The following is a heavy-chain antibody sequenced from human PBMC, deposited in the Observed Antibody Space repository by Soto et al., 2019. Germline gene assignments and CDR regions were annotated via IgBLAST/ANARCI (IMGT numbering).Heavy chain of an antibody. D-gene: IGHD6-19*01. Sequence: EVQLLESGGGLIQPGGSLRLSCAASGFSFVTYAMGWVRQAPGKGLEWVSVMSNSGDETYYADSVKGRFTISRDNFQNTRYLQLSSLRAEDTAVNYCAKDAATTSGWYYFDISGQGTLVTVSS. CDR2: MSNSGDET. J-gene: IGHJ4*02. CDR3: AKDAATTSGWYYFDI. V-gene: IGHV3-23*01. CDR1: GFSFVTYA.